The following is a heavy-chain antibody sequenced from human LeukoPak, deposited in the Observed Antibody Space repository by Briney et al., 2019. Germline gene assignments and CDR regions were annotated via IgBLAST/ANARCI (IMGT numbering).Heavy chain of an antibody. J-gene: IGHJ3*02. CDR2: IYYSGST. V-gene: IGHV4-59*01. D-gene: IGHD1-26*01. CDR3: ARDSPGSMGDALDI. Sequence: SETLSLTCTVSGGSINSYYWSWIRQPPGKGLEWIGYIYYSGSTNYNPSLKSRVTISVDTSKNQFSLKLSSVAAADTAVYYCARDSPGSMGDALDIWGQGTVVTVSS. CDR1: GGSINSYY.